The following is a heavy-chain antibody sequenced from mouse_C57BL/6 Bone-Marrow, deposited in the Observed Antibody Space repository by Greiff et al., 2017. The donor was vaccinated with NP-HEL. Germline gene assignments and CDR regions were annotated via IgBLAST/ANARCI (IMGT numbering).Heavy chain of an antibody. Sequence: EVKLVESGGGLVQPGGSMKLSCAASGFTFSDAWMDWVRQSPEKGLEWVAEIRNKANNHATYYAESVKGRFTISRDDSKSSVYLQMTSLRAEDTGIYYCTRRPTVVYWYFDVWGTGTTVTVSS. CDR1: GFTFSDAW. D-gene: IGHD1-1*01. V-gene: IGHV6-6*01. CDR2: IRNKANNHAT. CDR3: TRRPTVVYWYFDV. J-gene: IGHJ1*03.